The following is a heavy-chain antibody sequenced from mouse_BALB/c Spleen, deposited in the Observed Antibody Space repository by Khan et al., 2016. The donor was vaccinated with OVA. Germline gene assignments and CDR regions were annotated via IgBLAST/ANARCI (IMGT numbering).Heavy chain of an antibody. J-gene: IGHJ2*01. Sequence: IQLVQSGPELVKPGASVKVSCKASGYSFTDYNMFWVKQSHGKGLEWIGYIDPYNGGTSYNQKFRGKATSTVDKSSSKAFMHLSSLTSEDSAVFYGARTDYYGSSYYFDYWGQGTTLTVSS. D-gene: IGHD1-1*01. CDR2: IDPYNGGT. CDR1: GYSFTDYN. CDR3: ARTDYYGSSYYFDY. V-gene: IGHV1S135*01.